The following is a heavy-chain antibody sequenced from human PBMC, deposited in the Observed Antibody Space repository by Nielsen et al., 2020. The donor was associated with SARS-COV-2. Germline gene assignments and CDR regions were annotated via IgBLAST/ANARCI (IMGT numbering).Heavy chain of an antibody. CDR2: IDHGDSYI. D-gene: IGHD2-15*01. CDR1: GYSFTSYW. J-gene: IGHJ6*02. Sequence: GESLKISCKGSGYSFTSYWISWVRQMPGKGLEWMGRIDHGDSYINYSPSFQGHVTISADKSISTAYLQWSSLKASDSAMYYCAGGSFVEDYYYGMDVWGQGTTVTVSS. V-gene: IGHV5-10-1*01. CDR3: AGGSFVEDYYYGMDV.